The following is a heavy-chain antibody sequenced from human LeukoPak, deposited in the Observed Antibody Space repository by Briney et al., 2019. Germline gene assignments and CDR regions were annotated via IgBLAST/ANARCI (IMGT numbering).Heavy chain of an antibody. D-gene: IGHD5-12*01. CDR3: ARGGYDYDTFDY. CDR1: GYTFTGYY. Sequence: ASVKVSCKASGYTFTGYYTHWVRQAPGQGLEWMGWINPNSGGTNYAQKFQGRVTMARDTSISTAYMELSRLRSDDTAVYYCARGGYDYDTFDYWGQGTLVTVSS. J-gene: IGHJ4*02. CDR2: INPNSGGT. V-gene: IGHV1-2*02.